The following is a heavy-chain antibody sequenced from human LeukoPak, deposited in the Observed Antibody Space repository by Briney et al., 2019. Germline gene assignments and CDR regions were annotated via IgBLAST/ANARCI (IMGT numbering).Heavy chain of an antibody. CDR2: ISDSGSST. CDR1: GFTFGTYA. J-gene: IGHJ4*02. V-gene: IGHV3-23*01. Sequence: GGSLRLSCAASGFTFGTYAMKWVRQAPGEGLEWVSAISDSGSSTYYADSVKGRFTISRDNSKNTLYLQMNSLRAEDTAVYYCAKDRDRNYAGYFDFWGLGTLVTVSS. CDR3: AKDRDRNYAGYFDF. D-gene: IGHD5-24*01.